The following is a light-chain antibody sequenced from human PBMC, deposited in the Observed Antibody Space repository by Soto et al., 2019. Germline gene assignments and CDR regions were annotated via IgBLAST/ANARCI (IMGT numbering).Light chain of an antibody. CDR3: QQYNNWPQT. CDR2: GAS. Sequence: ETVLTQSPGTLSLSPGERATLSCRASQSVISSHLAWYQQKPGQAPRLLIYGASSGATGIPDRFSGSGSGTDFTLTISSLQSEDFAVYYCQQYNNWPQTFGQGTKLEIK. V-gene: IGKV3-20*01. CDR1: QSVISSH. J-gene: IGKJ2*01.